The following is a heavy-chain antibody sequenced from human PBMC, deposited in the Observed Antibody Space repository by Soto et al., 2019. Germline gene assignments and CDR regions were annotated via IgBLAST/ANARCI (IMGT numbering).Heavy chain of an antibody. D-gene: IGHD3-10*01. V-gene: IGHV1-69*18. J-gene: IGHJ6*02. CDR1: GGTFSSYA. CDR2: IIPIFGTA. CDR3: ARELLWFGELTGYYGMDV. Sequence: QVQLVQSGAEVKKPGSSVKVSCKASGGTFSSYAISWVRQAPGQGLEWMGKIIPIFGTANYGQKFQGRVTITADESTSTAYMELSSLRSEDTAVYYCARELLWFGELTGYYGMDVWGQGTTVTVSS.